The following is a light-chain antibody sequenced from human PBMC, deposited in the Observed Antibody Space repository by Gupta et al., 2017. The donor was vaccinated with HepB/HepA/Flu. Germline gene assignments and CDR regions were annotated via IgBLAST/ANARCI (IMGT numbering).Light chain of an antibody. CDR3: QQYYDIPRT. V-gene: IGKV4-1*01. CDR2: WSS. CDR1: QSLLYSDNKNY. J-gene: IGKJ1*01. Sequence: DIVMTQSPDSLAVSLGERATINCKSSQSLLYSDNKNYLAWYQQKRGQPPKLVISWSSIRESGGPDRFSGSGSGADFTLTISSLQAEDVAVYYCQQYYDIPRTFGQGTKVEIK.